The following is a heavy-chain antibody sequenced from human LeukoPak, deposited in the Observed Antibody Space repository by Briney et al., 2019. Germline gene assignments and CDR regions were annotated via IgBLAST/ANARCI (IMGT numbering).Heavy chain of an antibody. V-gene: IGHV4-30-2*01. J-gene: IGHJ3*02. Sequence: SQTLSLTCTVSGGSISSGGYYWSWIRQPPGKGLEWIGYIYHSGSTYYNPSLKSRVTISVDRSKNQFSLKLSSVTAADTAVYYCARDREIAAAGTGAFDIWGQGTMVTVSS. CDR1: GGSISSGGYY. D-gene: IGHD6-13*01. CDR2: IYHSGST. CDR3: ARDREIAAAGTGAFDI.